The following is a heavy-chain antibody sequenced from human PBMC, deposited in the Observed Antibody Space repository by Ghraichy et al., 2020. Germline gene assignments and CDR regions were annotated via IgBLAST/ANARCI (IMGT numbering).Heavy chain of an antibody. V-gene: IGHV4-31*03. D-gene: IGHD3-3*01. J-gene: IGHJ3*02. CDR3: AREEIYYDFWSGDAFDI. CDR2: IYYSGST. CDR1: GGSISSGGYY. Sequence: SETLSLTCTVSGGSISSGGYYWSWIRQHPGKGLEWIGYIYYSGSTYYNPSLKSRVTISVDTSKNQFSLKLSSVTAADTAVYYCAREEIYYDFWSGDAFDIWGQGTMVTVSS.